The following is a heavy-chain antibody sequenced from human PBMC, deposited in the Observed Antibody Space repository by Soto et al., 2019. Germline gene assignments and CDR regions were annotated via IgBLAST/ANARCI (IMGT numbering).Heavy chain of an antibody. CDR2: IYWDDDK. Sequence: QITLKESGPTLVKPTQTLTLTCTFSGFSLSTSGVGVGWIRQPPGKALEWLALIYWDDDKRYSPSLKSRLTITKDTSKNQVVLTMTNMDPVDTATYYCAHRKQDIVVVPATTDRYYYYIDVWGKGTTVTVSS. D-gene: IGHD2-2*01. CDR3: AHRKQDIVVVPATTDRYYYYIDV. V-gene: IGHV2-5*02. J-gene: IGHJ6*03. CDR1: GFSLSTSGVG.